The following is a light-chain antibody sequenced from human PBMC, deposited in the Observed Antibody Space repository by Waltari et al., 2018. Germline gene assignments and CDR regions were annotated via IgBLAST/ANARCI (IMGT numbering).Light chain of an antibody. CDR2: VNSGGSH. J-gene: IGLJ2*01. V-gene: IGLV4-69*01. CDR3: QTWDTATHVI. CDR1: SGHSDYA. Sequence: QVVLTQSPSASASLGASVKLTCTLSSGHSDYAIAWHQQQPEKGPRYLMKVNSGGSHIKGDGIPDRFSGSSSGAERCLTISSLQSEDEADYYCQTWDTATHVIFGGGTKLTVL.